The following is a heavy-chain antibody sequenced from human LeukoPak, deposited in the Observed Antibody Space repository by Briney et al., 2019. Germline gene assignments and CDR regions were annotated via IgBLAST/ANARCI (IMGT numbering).Heavy chain of an antibody. J-gene: IGHJ4*02. Sequence: GGSLRLSCAASGFSVSRNYMSWVRQAPGKGLEWVSVIYSGGGTYYADSVKGRFTISRDTSKNTLYLQMNSLRAEDTAIYYCARDRYDNSGYYYHDYRGQGTLVTVSS. CDR1: GFSVSRNY. D-gene: IGHD3-22*01. V-gene: IGHV3-53*01. CDR3: ARDRYDNSGYYYHDY. CDR2: IYSGGGT.